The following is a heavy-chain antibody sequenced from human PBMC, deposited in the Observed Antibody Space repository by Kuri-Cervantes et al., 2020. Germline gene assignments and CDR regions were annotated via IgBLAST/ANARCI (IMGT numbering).Heavy chain of an antibody. Sequence: GESLKISCAASGFTVSSNYMSWVRQAPGKGLEWVSVIYSGGSTYYADSVKGRFTISRDNAKNSLYLQMNSLRDEDTAVYYCARLDFDGFDYWGQGTLVTVSS. CDR3: ARLDFDGFDY. D-gene: IGHD3-9*01. V-gene: IGHV3-53*01. CDR2: IYSGGST. J-gene: IGHJ4*02. CDR1: GFTVSSNY.